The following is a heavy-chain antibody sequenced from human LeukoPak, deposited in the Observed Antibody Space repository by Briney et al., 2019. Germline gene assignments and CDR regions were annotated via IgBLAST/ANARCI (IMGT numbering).Heavy chain of an antibody. V-gene: IGHV1-69*05. J-gene: IGHJ3*02. Sequence: ASVKVSCKASGYIFTQYGISWVRQAPGQGLEWMGGIIPIFGTANYAQKFQGRVTITTDESTSTAYMELSSLRSEDTAVYYCATYSNYNPEHDAFDIWGQGTMVTVSS. D-gene: IGHD4-11*01. CDR1: GYIFTQYG. CDR2: IIPIFGTA. CDR3: ATYSNYNPEHDAFDI.